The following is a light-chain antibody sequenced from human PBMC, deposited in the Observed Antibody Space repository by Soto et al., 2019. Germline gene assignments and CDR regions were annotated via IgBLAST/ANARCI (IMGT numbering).Light chain of an antibody. CDR2: EVS. CDR1: SSDVGGYDY. Sequence: QSVLTRPASVSGSPGQSITISCTGTSSDVGGYDYVSWYQQHPGKAPKLMIYEVSNRPSGVSNRFSGSKSGNTASLTISGLQAEDEADYYCSSYTSSSTAIVFGTGTKVTVL. CDR3: SSYTSSSTAIV. V-gene: IGLV2-14*01. J-gene: IGLJ1*01.